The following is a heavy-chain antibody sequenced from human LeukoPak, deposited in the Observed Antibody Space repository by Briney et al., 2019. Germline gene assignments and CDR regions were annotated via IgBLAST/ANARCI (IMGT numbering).Heavy chain of an antibody. Sequence: ASVKVSCKASGYTFTSYDINWVRQATGQGLEWMGWMNPDSGNTGYAQKFQGRVTITRNTSISTAYMELSSLRSEDTAVYYCARVGPYGSGRGFDPWGQGTLVTVSS. J-gene: IGHJ5*02. CDR3: ARVGPYGSGRGFDP. D-gene: IGHD3-10*01. V-gene: IGHV1-8*03. CDR1: GYTFTSYD. CDR2: MNPDSGNT.